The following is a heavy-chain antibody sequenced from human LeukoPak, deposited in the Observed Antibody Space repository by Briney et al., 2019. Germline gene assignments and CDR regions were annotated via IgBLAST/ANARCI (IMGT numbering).Heavy chain of an antibody. D-gene: IGHD2-15*01. Sequence: PGGSLRLSCAASGFTFSSYGMHWVRQAPGKGLEWVAVISYDGSNKYYADSVKGRFTISRENAKNSLYLQMNSLRAGDTAVYYCARAGGVAIIRDAFDIWGQGTMVTVSS. V-gene: IGHV3-30*03. J-gene: IGHJ3*02. CDR1: GFTFSSYG. CDR3: ARAGGVAIIRDAFDI. CDR2: ISYDGSNK.